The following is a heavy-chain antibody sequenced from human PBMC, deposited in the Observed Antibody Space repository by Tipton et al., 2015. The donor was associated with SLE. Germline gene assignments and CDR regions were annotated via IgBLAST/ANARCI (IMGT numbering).Heavy chain of an antibody. J-gene: IGHJ3*02. CDR3: AGAEADAFDI. Sequence: TLSLTCAVYGGSFSGYYWSWIRQPPGKGLEWTGEINHSGSTNYNPSLKSRVTISVDTSKNQFSLKLSSVTAADTAVYYCAGAEADAFDIWGQGTMVTVSS. CDR2: INHSGST. V-gene: IGHV4-34*01. CDR1: GGSFSGYY.